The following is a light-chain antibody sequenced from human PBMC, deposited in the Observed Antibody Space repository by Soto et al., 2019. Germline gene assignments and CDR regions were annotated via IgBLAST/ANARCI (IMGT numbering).Light chain of an antibody. J-gene: IGKJ1*01. CDR1: QSIASSF. V-gene: IGKV3-20*01. CDR2: GAS. CDR3: QQGWT. Sequence: IVLTQSPGTVSLSPGDRATLSCRANQSIASSFLSWYQQKPGQAPRLRIYGASTRATGIPDRFSGSGSGKDFTLTISRLEPEDFAVYYCQQGWTFGQGTKVEIK.